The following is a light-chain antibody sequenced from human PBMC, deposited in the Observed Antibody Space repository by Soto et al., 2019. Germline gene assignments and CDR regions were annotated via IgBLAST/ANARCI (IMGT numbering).Light chain of an antibody. Sequence: DIQMTQSPSSLSASVGDRVTITCRASQSIRGYLNWYQQKPGKAPKPLIYAASSLHSGVQSRFSGSASATDFTLTISSLQPDDFATYYCKQGYTTPITFGQGTRLEIK. CDR2: AAS. CDR1: QSIRGY. V-gene: IGKV1-39*01. CDR3: KQGYTTPIT. J-gene: IGKJ5*01.